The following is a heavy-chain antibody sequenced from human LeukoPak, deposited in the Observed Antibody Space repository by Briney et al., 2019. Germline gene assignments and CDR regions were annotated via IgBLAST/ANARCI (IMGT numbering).Heavy chain of an antibody. V-gene: IGHV3-23*01. J-gene: IGHJ4*02. CDR3: AKRGIPSYSSGYYYFDY. Sequence: AGGSLRLSRAASGFTFSSYAMSWVRQAPGKGLEWVSAISGSGGSTDYAHSVKGRFTISRDNSKNTLYLQMNSLGAEDTAVYYCAKRGIPSYSSGYYYFDYWGQGTLVTVSS. CDR2: ISGSGGST. D-gene: IGHD6-19*01. CDR1: GFTFSSYA.